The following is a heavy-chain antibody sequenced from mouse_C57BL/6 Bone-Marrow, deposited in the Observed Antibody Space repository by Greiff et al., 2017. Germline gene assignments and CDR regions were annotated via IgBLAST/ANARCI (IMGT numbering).Heavy chain of an antibody. CDR3: ARGCDYDYDVAY. CDR2: ISYDGSN. V-gene: IGHV3-6*01. CDR1: GYSITSGYY. Sequence: DVQLQESGPGLVKPSQSLSLTCSVTGYSITSGYYWYWIRTFPGNKLEWMGYISYDGSNNYNPSLKNRISITRDTSKNQFFLKLNSVTTEDTATDDCARGCDYDYDVAYWGQGTLVTVSA. D-gene: IGHD2-4*01. J-gene: IGHJ3*01.